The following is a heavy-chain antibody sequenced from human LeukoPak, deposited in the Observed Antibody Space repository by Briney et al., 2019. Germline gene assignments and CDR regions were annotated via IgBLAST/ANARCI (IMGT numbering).Heavy chain of an antibody. CDR2: ISSSSNYI. D-gene: IGHD4-17*01. CDR1: GFTFSSHS. Sequence: GGSLRLSCAASGFTFSSHSMTWVRQAPGKGLEWVSSISSSSNYIYYADSVKGRFTISKDNAKNSLYLQMNSLRAEDTAVYYCARAGGSTVSHSDYWGQGTLVTVSP. CDR3: ARAGGSTVSHSDY. V-gene: IGHV3-21*01. J-gene: IGHJ4*02.